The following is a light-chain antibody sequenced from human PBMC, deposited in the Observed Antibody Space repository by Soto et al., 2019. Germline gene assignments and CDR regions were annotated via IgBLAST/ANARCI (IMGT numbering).Light chain of an antibody. Sequence: DLQMAQAPSSLASSGGGRGTITCRASQSISTYLPWYQQKPGKAPNLLIYDASTLQTGVPSRFSGSGSGTDFTLTISSLQPEDFATYYCQQYNSYSPTFGQGTKVDIK. CDR3: QQYNSYSPT. CDR2: DAS. J-gene: IGKJ1*01. CDR1: QSISTY. V-gene: IGKV1-5*01.